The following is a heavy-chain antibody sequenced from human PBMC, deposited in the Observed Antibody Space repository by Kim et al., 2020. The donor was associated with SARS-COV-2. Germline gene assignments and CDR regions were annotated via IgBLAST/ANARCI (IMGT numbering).Heavy chain of an antibody. Sequence: GGSLRLSCAASGFTFSSYAMSWVRQAPGKGLEWVSAISGSGGSTYYADSVKGRFTISRDNSKNTLYLQMNSLRAEDTAVYYCAKGWGHTMITFGGVHFDYWGQGTLVTVSS. D-gene: IGHD3-16*01. CDR1: GFTFSSYA. CDR2: ISGSGGST. J-gene: IGHJ4*02. V-gene: IGHV3-23*01. CDR3: AKGWGHTMITFGGVHFDY.